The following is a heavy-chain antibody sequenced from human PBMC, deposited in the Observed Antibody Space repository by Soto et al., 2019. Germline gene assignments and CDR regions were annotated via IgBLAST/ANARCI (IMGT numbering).Heavy chain of an antibody. CDR3: ARDGGVAATLANYFDY. Sequence: GSLRLSCAASGFTFNSYSMNWVRQAPGKGLEWVSSMSRSSRYIYYADSVKGRFTISRDNAKNSVYLQMNSLRAEDTAVYYCARDGGVAATLANYFDYWGQGTLVTVSS. V-gene: IGHV3-21*01. J-gene: IGHJ4*02. CDR2: MSRSSRYI. D-gene: IGHD2-15*01. CDR1: GFTFNSYS.